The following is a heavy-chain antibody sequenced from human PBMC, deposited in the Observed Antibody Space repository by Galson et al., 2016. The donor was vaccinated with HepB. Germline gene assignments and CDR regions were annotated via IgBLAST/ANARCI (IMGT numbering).Heavy chain of an antibody. CDR3: ALYGSGSYSDTFDY. J-gene: IGHJ4*02. D-gene: IGHD3-10*01. Sequence: TLSLTCTVSGDSISSGGYYWSWLRQQPGKGLEWIGFIYYNWTTYYNPSLKSRLTISVDTSKNHFSLKLSSVTAADTAIYYCALYGSGSYSDTFDYWGQGTLVTVSS. CDR2: IYYNWTT. CDR1: GDSISSGGYY. V-gene: IGHV4-31*03.